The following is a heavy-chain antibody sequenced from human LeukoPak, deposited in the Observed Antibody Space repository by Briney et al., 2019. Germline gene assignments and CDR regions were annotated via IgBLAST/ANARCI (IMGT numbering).Heavy chain of an antibody. V-gene: IGHV4-4*07. D-gene: IGHD3-22*01. Sequence: SETLSLTCTVSGGTMTNYYWSWIREPAGKELEWIGRIYSSGSTNYNPSLKSRVTMSVDTSKNQFSLNLTSVTVADMAVYFCARVGVVESSGYHDYYFDFWGQGSLVTVSS. CDR1: GGTMTNYY. CDR3: ARVGVVESSGYHDYYFDF. CDR2: IYSSGST. J-gene: IGHJ4*02.